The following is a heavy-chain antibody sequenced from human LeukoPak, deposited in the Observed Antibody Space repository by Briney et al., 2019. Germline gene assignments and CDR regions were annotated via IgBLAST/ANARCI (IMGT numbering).Heavy chain of an antibody. D-gene: IGHD3-22*01. Sequence: GASVKVSCKVSGYTLTQLSMHWVRQAPGTGREWTGGFDPEDGETIYAQKFQGRVTMTEDTSTDTAYMELSSLRSEDTAVYYCATEGSGYYDSSGYYLGMWGQGTLVTVSS. CDR2: FDPEDGET. CDR3: ATEGSGYYDSSGYYLGM. J-gene: IGHJ4*02. V-gene: IGHV1-24*01. CDR1: GYTLTQLS.